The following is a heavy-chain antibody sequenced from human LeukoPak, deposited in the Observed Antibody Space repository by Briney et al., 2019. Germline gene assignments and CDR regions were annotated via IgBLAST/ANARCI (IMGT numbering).Heavy chain of an antibody. CDR3: ARCSSRWGSFPFDY. CDR2: ISWNSGSI. J-gene: IGHJ4*02. D-gene: IGHD3-16*01. Sequence: PGRSLRLSCAASGFTFDHYAMHWVRQAPGKGLEWVSGISWNSGSIGYAESVKGRFTISRDNAKNSLYLQMNSLRAEDTAVYYCARCSSRWGSFPFDYWGQGTLVTVSS. V-gene: IGHV3-9*01. CDR1: GFTFDHYA.